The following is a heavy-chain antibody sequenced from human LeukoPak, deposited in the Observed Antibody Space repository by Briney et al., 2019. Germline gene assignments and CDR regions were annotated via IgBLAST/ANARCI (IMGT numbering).Heavy chain of an antibody. CDR2: IYYSGST. CDR1: GGSVSSYY. V-gene: IGHV4-59*02. D-gene: IGHD4-17*01. Sequence: SETLSLTCTVSGGSVSSYYWSWIRQPPGKGLEGIGYIYYSGSTNYNPSLKSRVTISVDTSKNQFSPKMSSVTAAATGVYYCARGVNGLDYGDYAYFASWGQGPLVTVSS. J-gene: IGHJ4*02. CDR3: ARGVNGLDYGDYAYFAS.